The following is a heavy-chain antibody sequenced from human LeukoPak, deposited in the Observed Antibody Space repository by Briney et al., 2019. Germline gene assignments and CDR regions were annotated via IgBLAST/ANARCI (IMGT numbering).Heavy chain of an antibody. Sequence: GGSLTLSCAASGFTFSSSAMTWFRQAPGKGLEWVGFIRSKAFGETTEYGASVKGRFTISRDDSKSIAYLQMNSLKSEDTAVYYCARDPTITDAVPFDYWGQGTLVTVSS. V-gene: IGHV3-49*03. D-gene: IGHD1-14*01. J-gene: IGHJ4*02. CDR3: ARDPTITDAVPFDY. CDR2: IRSKAFGETT. CDR1: GFTFSSSA.